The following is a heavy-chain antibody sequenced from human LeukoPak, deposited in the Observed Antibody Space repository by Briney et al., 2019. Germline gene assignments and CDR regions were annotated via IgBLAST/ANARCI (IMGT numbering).Heavy chain of an antibody. V-gene: IGHV4-4*07. CDR1: GGSIGSYY. CDR2: IYSNGIT. CDR3: ASSPNFYYYYMDV. Sequence: KPSETLSLTCTVSGGSIGSYYWSWIRQPTGKGLEWIGRIYSNGITNYNPSLKSRLTMSVDTSRKEFSLKLTSVTAADTGVYYCASSPNFYYYYMDVWGKGTTVTVSS. J-gene: IGHJ6*03.